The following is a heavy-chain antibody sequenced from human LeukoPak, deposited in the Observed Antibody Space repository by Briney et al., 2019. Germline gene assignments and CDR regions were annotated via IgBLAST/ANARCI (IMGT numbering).Heavy chain of an antibody. J-gene: IGHJ5*02. CDR2: INHSGST. V-gene: IGHV4-34*01. CDR1: GGSFSGYY. D-gene: IGHD3-10*01. Sequence: SETLSLTCAVYGGSFSGYYWSWIRQPPGKGLEWIGEINHSGSTNYNPSLKSRVTISVDTSKNQFSLKLSSVTAADTAVYYCARAAVLLWFGELPNNWFDPWGQGTLVTVSS. CDR3: ARAAVLLWFGELPNNWFDP.